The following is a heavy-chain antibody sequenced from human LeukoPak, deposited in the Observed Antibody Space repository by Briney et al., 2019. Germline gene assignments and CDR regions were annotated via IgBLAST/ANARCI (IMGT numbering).Heavy chain of an antibody. V-gene: IGHV4-34*01. J-gene: IGHJ3*02. CDR2: INHSGST. Sequence: PSETLSLTCAVYGGSFSGYYWSWIRQSPGKGLEWIGEINHSGSTNYNPSLKSRVTISVDTSKNQFSLKLSSVTAADTAVYYCVRGYYYDSSGYWVRAFDIWGQGTMVTVSS. CDR3: VRGYYYDSSGYWVRAFDI. CDR1: GGSFSGYY. D-gene: IGHD3-22*01.